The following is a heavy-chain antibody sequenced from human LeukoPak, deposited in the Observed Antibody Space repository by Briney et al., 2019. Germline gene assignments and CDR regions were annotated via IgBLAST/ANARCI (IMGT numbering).Heavy chain of an antibody. D-gene: IGHD3-22*01. Sequence: GGSLRLPCAASGFTFSSYWMYWVRQAPGKGPVWVARINTDGGSLNYADSVKGRFTTSRDNAKSTLYLQMNSLGAEDTAVYYCARRINYYDSSGYYYVRYFDSWGQGTLVAVSS. V-gene: IGHV3-74*01. CDR1: GFTFSSYW. CDR2: INTDGGSL. CDR3: ARRINYYDSSGYYYVRYFDS. J-gene: IGHJ4*02.